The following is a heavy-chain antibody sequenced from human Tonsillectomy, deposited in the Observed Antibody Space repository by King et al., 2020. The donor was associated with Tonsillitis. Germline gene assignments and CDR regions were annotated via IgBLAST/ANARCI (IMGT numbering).Heavy chain of an antibody. D-gene: IGHD3-22*01. J-gene: IGHJ5*02. CDR1: GYSIRNGYY. Sequence: QLQESGPGLVKPSETLSLTCAVSGYSIRNGYYWGWIRQPPGKGLEWIGSMYYSGNTYYNPSLKSRVTISVDTSKNQFSLKLSSVTAADTAVYYCARRAFARSGYYYGSDNCFDPWRQGTQVTVSS. CDR2: MYYSGNT. CDR3: ARRAFARSGYYYGSDNCFDP. V-gene: IGHV4-38-2*01.